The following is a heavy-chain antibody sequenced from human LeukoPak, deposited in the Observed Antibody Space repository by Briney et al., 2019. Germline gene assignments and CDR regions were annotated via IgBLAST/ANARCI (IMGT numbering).Heavy chain of an antibody. CDR1: GSTFSSCG. V-gene: IGHV3-33*01. D-gene: IGHD3-10*02. CDR2: IWYDGSNK. CDR3: ARGVRGVTTTTFDY. J-gene: IGHJ4*02. Sequence: SGGSLRLSCAASGSTFSSCGMHWVRQAPGKGLEWVAVIWYDGSNKYYADSVKGRFTISRDNSKNTLYLQMNSLRAEDTAVYYCARGVRGVTTTTFDYWGQGTLVTVSS.